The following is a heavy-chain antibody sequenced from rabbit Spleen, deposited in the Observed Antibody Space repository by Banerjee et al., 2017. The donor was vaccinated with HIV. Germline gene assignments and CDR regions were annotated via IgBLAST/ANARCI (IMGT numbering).Heavy chain of an antibody. J-gene: IGHJ3*01. CDR2: INVITGKA. V-gene: IGHV1S45*01. CDR1: GFDFSSYG. D-gene: IGHD4-1*01. CDR3: ARAIVPWLGLTRLDL. Sequence: QEQLKETGGGLVQPGGSLTVSCKASGFDFSSYGMSWVRQAPGKGLEWIACINVITGKAVYANWAKGRSTFSKSSSTTVTLQMTSLTAADTATYFCARAIVPWLGLTRLDLWGPGTLVTVS.